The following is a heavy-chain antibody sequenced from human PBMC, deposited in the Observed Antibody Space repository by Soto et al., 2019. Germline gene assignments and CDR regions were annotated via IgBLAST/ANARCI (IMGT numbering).Heavy chain of an antibody. CDR1: GGSISSYY. CDR3: ASHRPYSGYDSSAS. CDR2: IYYSGST. D-gene: IGHD5-12*01. V-gene: IGHV4-59*08. J-gene: IGHJ5*02. Sequence: SETLSLTCTVSGGSISSYYWSWIRQPPGKGLEWIGYIYYSGSTNYNPSLKSRVTISVDTSKNQFSLKLSSVTAADTAVYYCASHRPYSGYDSSASWGQGTLVTVSS.